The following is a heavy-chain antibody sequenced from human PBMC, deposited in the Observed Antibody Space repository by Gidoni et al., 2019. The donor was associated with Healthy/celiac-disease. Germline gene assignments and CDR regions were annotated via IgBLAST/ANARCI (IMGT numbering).Heavy chain of an antibody. J-gene: IGHJ4*02. V-gene: IGHV2-70*04. D-gene: IGHD6-13*01. Sequence: QVTLRESGPALVKPTQTLTLTCTFSGFSLSTSGMRVSWIRQPPGKALEWLARIDWDDDKFYSTSLKTRLTISKDTSKNQVVLTMTNMDPVDTATYYCARDGYSSSWYSSYYFDYWGQGTLVTVSS. CDR3: ARDGYSSSWYSSYYFDY. CDR2: IDWDDDK. CDR1: GFSLSTSGMR.